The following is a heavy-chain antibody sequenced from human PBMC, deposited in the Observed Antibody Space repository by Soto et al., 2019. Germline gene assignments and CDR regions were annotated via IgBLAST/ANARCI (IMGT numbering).Heavy chain of an antibody. CDR2: ISYDGSNK. D-gene: IGHD5-12*01. Sequence: QVQLVESGGGVVQPGRSLRLSCAASGFTFSSYGMHWVRQAPGKGLEWVAVISYDGSNKYYADSVKGRFTISRDNSKNTLYLHMNSLRAEDTAVYYCAKDQGGYSGYDESDYYYGMDVWGQGTTVTVSS. J-gene: IGHJ6*02. CDR3: AKDQGGYSGYDESDYYYGMDV. CDR1: GFTFSSYG. V-gene: IGHV3-30*18.